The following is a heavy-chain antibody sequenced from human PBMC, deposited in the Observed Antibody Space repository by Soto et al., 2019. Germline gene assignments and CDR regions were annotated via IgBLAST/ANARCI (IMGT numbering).Heavy chain of an antibody. CDR1: GGSFSGYY. Sequence: PSETLSLTCAVYGGSFSGYYWSWIRQPPGKGLEWIGEINHSGSTNYNPSLKGRVTISVDTSRNQFSLKLSSVTAADTAVYYCARAYYSSGWYRYYYYGMDVWGQGTTVTVS. CDR2: INHSGST. CDR3: ARAYYSSGWYRYYYYGMDV. V-gene: IGHV4-34*01. J-gene: IGHJ6*02. D-gene: IGHD6-19*01.